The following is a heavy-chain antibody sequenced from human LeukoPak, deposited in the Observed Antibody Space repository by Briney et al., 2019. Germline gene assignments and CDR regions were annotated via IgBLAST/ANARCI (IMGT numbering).Heavy chain of an antibody. Sequence: ASVKVSCKASGGTFSSYAISWVRQAPGQGLEWMGGIIPIFGTANYAQKFQGRVTITTDESTSTAYMELSSLRSEDTAVYYCARRYRNAFDIWGQGTMVTVSS. CDR2: IIPIFGTA. CDR1: GGTFSSYA. J-gene: IGHJ3*02. V-gene: IGHV1-69*05. CDR3: ARRYRNAFDI. D-gene: IGHD6-13*01.